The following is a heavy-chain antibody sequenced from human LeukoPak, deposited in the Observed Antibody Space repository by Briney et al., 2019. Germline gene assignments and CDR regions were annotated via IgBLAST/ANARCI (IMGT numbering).Heavy chain of an antibody. D-gene: IGHD6-13*01. CDR1: GGSISSYY. J-gene: IGHJ4*02. CDR2: IYTSGST. V-gene: IGHV4-4*07. CDR3: ARGTSSSWYLFYFDY. Sequence: SETLSLTCTVSGGSISSYYWSWIRQPAGKGLEWIGRIYTSGSTNYNPSLKSRVTMSVDTSKNQFSLKLSSVTAADTAVYYCARGTSSSWYLFYFDYWGQGTLVIVSS.